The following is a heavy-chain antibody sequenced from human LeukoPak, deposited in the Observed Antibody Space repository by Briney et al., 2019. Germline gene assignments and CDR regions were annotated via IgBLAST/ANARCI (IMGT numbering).Heavy chain of an antibody. CDR3: ASQSLGYCSSTSCYKDY. D-gene: IGHD2-2*02. CDR2: IYYSGST. CDR1: GNSVSRSDSY. V-gene: IGHV4-39*01. Sequence: SETLSLTCSVSGNSVSRSDSYWDWIRQPPGKGLEWIGTIYYSGSTYYNPSLKSRVTISVDTSKNQFSLKLSSVTAADTAVYYCASQSLGYCSSTSCYKDYWGQGTLVTVSS. J-gene: IGHJ4*02.